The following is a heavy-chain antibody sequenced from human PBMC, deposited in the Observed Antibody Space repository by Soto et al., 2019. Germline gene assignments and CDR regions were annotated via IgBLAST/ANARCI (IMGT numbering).Heavy chain of an antibody. V-gene: IGHV4-4*02. J-gene: IGHJ6*02. D-gene: IGHD1-26*01. CDR2: IYHSGST. Sequence: QVQLQESGPGLVKPSGTLSLTCAVSGGSISSSNWWSWVRQPPGKGLEWIGEIYHSGSTNYNPSLKSRVTISVDKSKNQFSLKLSSVTAADTAVYYCARLRSVGSYYRGVRGMDVWGQGTTVTVSS. CDR3: ARLRSVGSYYRGVRGMDV. CDR1: GGSISSSNW.